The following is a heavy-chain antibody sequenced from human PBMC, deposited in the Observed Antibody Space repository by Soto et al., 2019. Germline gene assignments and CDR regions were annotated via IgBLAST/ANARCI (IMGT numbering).Heavy chain of an antibody. CDR1: EFTFRSYW. V-gene: IGHV3-74*01. Sequence: GGSLRLSCAASEFTFRSYWMHWVRQSPGKGLVWVSRISGDGSSTNYADSVKGRFTISRDNAKNTVYLQIDSLRAEDTAVYYCARSLPGTYGAFDLWGQGSMVTVSS. CDR2: ISGDGSST. J-gene: IGHJ3*01. D-gene: IGHD1-7*01. CDR3: ARSLPGTYGAFDL.